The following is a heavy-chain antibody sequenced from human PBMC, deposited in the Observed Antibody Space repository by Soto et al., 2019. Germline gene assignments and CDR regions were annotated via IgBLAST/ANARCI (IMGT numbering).Heavy chain of an antibody. V-gene: IGHV1-69*06. CDR2: IIPIFGTT. D-gene: IGHD6-6*01. CDR3: AGYWPRDSSSFSRLYYGMAV. CDR1: GGTTSSYA. Sequence: QVQLVQSGAEVKKPGSSVKVSCKASGGTTSSYAISWVRQAPGPGLEWMGGIIPIFGTTNYAQKFQGRVTITADKSADTVYMAVSSLTAEDTAVYYCAGYWPRDSSSFSRLYYGMAVWGQGTTVTVSS. J-gene: IGHJ6*02.